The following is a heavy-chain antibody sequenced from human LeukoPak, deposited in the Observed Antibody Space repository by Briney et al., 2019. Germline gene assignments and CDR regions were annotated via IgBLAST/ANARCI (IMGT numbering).Heavy chain of an antibody. CDR1: GYTFTSYD. Sequence: ASVKVSCKASGYTFTSYDINWVRRATGQGLEWRGWMNPNSGNTGYAQKFQGRVTMTRNTSVSTAYMELSSLKSEDTAVYYCASGLGGYYYYGMDVWGQGTTVTVSS. CDR3: ASGLGGYYYYGMDV. V-gene: IGHV1-8*01. CDR2: MNPNSGNT. J-gene: IGHJ6*02. D-gene: IGHD2-15*01.